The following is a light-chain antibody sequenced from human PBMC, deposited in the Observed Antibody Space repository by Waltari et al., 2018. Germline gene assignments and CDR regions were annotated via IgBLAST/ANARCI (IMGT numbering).Light chain of an antibody. V-gene: IGKV4-1*01. J-gene: IGKJ3*01. Sequence: IVMTQSPDFLSLSLGERAPINCKSSLSILHSSENKNQLGWYQQKSGQSPKLLIYGASTRESGVPVRFSGSGSGTDFTLTISSLQTEDVAVYYCQQYYSTPFTFGPGTKVDIK. CDR2: GAS. CDR3: QQYYSTPFT. CDR1: LSILHSSENKNQ.